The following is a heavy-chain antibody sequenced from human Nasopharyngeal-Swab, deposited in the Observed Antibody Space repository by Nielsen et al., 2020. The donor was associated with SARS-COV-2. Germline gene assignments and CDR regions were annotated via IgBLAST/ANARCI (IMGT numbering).Heavy chain of an antibody. CDR1: GGSMSNYY. D-gene: IGHD1-1*01. J-gene: IGHJ5*02. CDR3: ARDLWVATVFDP. CDR2: MYSGGRT. Sequence: SETLSLTCTVSGGSMSNYYWTWIRQFPGKGLEWIGYMYSGGRTNYNPSLNSRVTISVDMSKNQFSLRLYSVTAADTAVYYCARDLWVATVFDPWGQGRLVTVSS. V-gene: IGHV4-59*01.